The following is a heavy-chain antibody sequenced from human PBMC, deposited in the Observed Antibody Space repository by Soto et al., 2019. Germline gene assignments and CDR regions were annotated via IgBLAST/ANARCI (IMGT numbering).Heavy chain of an antibody. CDR1: GGSFSGYY. D-gene: IGHD5-12*01. CDR3: ARDLVATSLTPKYYYYGMDV. Sequence: PSETLSLTCAVYGGSFSGYYWSWIRQPPGKGLEWIGDINHSGSTNYNPSLKSRVTISVDKSKNQFSLKLSSVTAADTAVYYCARDLVATSLTPKYYYYGMDVWGQGTTVTVSS. CDR2: INHSGST. V-gene: IGHV4-34*01. J-gene: IGHJ6*02.